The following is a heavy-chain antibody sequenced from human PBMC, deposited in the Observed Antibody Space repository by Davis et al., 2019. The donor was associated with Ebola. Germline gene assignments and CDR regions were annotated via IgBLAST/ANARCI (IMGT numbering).Heavy chain of an antibody. D-gene: IGHD4-17*01. CDR3: ARDAVGDNILKLDY. J-gene: IGHJ4*02. CDR2: IKPSSGGT. CDR1: GYSFTGYY. Sequence: ASVKVSCKASGYSFTGYYLHWVRQALGQGLEWLGWIKPSSGGTTYAQKFQGRVTMTSDTSTGTVYMELLRLMSDDTAVYYCARDAVGDNILKLDYWGQGTLVTVSS. V-gene: IGHV1-2*02.